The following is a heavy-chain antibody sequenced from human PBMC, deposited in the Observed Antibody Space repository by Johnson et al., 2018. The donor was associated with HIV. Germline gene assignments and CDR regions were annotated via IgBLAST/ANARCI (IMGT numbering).Heavy chain of an antibody. D-gene: IGHD2-21*01. V-gene: IGHV3-9*01. Sequence: LVESGGGLVQPGRSLRLSCAASGFTFDDYAMHWVRQAPGKGLEWVSGISWNSGSIGYADSVKGRFTISRDNAKNSLYLQMNSLRAEDTALYYCAIDCGGDCYSGSGAFDIWGQGTMVTVSS. J-gene: IGHJ3*02. CDR1: GFTFDDYA. CDR3: AIDCGGDCYSGSGAFDI. CDR2: ISWNSGSI.